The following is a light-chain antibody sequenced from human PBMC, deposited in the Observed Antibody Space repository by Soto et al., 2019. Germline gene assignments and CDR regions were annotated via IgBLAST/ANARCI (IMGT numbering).Light chain of an antibody. V-gene: IGKV3-20*01. CDR2: DAS. J-gene: IGKJ2*01. CDR1: QSVSSSY. CDR3: QHCDFSYA. Sequence: EIVLTQSPGTLSLSPGERATLSCRASQSVSSSYLAWYQQKPGQAPRLLIYDASTRATGIPDRLSGSGAGTDFTFTISRLEPEDFAVYYCQHCDFSYAFGRGTKLEIK.